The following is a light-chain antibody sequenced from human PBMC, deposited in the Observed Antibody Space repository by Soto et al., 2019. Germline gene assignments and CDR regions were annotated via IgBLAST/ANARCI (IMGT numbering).Light chain of an antibody. CDR2: SAS. Sequence: EIVLTQSPGALALSAGERASRSFRASQSVSSSSLAWYQQKSGQAPRLLIYSASRRATGIPDRFTGSGSGTDFTLTINRVEPEDFAVYFCQQYGGSPRTFGQGTKVDIK. CDR3: QQYGGSPRT. J-gene: IGKJ1*01. CDR1: QSVSSSS. V-gene: IGKV3-20*01.